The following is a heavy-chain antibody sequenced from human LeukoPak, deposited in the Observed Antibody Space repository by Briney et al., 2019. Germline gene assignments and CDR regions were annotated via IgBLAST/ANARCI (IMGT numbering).Heavy chain of an antibody. CDR1: GFTFSSYG. CDR3: TKGPMPRGFDH. V-gene: IGHV3-30*18. D-gene: IGHD3-10*01. CDR2: ISYDGSNK. Sequence: PGGSLRLSCAASGFTFSSYGMHWVRQAPGKGLEWVAVISYDGSNKYYADSVKGRFTISRDNSKNTLFLQMNSLRAEDTAVYYCTKGPMPRGFDHWGQGTLVTVSS. J-gene: IGHJ4*02.